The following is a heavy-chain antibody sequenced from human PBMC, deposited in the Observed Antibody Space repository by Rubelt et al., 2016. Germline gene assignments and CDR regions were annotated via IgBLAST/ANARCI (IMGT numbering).Heavy chain of an antibody. D-gene: IGHD3-22*01. CDR3: TTDRYYYDSSGFPWFDP. J-gene: IGHJ5*02. Sequence: SLRLSCAASGFTFSNAWMSWVRQAPGKGLEWVGRIKSKTDGGTTDYAAPVKGRFTISRDDSKNTLYLQMNSLKTEDTAVYYCTTDRYYYDSSGFPWFDPWGPGTLVTVSS. CDR1: GFTFSNAW. V-gene: IGHV3-15*01. CDR2: IKSKTDGGTT.